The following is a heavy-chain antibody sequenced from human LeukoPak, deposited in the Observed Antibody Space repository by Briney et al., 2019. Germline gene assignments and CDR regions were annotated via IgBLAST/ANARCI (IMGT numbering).Heavy chain of an antibody. CDR2: IYPSGST. CDR3: ARSSGHDFDY. D-gene: IGHD5-12*01. J-gene: IGHJ4*02. Sequence: KPSETLSLTCTVSSGSLSSFYWNWIRQPAGKGLEWVGRIYPSGSTDYSASLKSRVTMSVDTSKKQFSLKLNSVTAADTAVYYCARSSGHDFDYWGQGILVTVSS. CDR1: SGSLSSFY. V-gene: IGHV4-4*07.